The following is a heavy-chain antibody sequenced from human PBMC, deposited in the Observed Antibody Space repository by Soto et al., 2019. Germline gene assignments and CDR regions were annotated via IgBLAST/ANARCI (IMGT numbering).Heavy chain of an antibody. D-gene: IGHD2-15*01. V-gene: IGHV3-30-3*01. Sequence: GGSLRLSCAASGFTISSYAMHWVRQAPGKGLEWVAVISYDGSNKYYADSVKGRFTISRDNSKNTLYLQMNSLRAEDTAVYYCARDAYCSGGSCYVRSWFDPWGQGTLVTVSS. J-gene: IGHJ5*02. CDR2: ISYDGSNK. CDR1: GFTISSYA. CDR3: ARDAYCSGGSCYVRSWFDP.